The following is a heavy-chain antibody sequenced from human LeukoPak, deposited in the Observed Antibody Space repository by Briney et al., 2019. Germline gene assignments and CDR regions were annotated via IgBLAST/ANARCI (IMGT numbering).Heavy chain of an antibody. V-gene: IGHV4-39*01. CDR2: IYYSGST. CDR1: GGSISSSSYY. Sequence: SETLSLICTVSGGSISSSSYYWGWIRQPPGKGLEWIGSIYYSGSTYYNPSLKSRVTISVDTSKNQFSLKLSSVTAADTAVYYCARVLQEFDYWGQGTLVTVSS. J-gene: IGHJ4*02. D-gene: IGHD2/OR15-2a*01. CDR3: ARVLQEFDY.